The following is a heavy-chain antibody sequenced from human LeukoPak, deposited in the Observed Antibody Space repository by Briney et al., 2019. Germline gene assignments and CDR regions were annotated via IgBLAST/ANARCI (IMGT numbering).Heavy chain of an antibody. D-gene: IGHD3-22*01. CDR3: AKPSYYYDSSGYYYFDY. V-gene: IGHV3-23*01. Sequence: PGTSLRLSCAASGFTFSSYAMSWVRQAPGKGLEWVSAISGSGGSTYYADSVKGRFTISRDNSKNTLYLQMNSLRAEDTAVYYCAKPSYYYDSSGYYYFDYWGQGTLVTVSS. CDR2: ISGSGGST. J-gene: IGHJ4*02. CDR1: GFTFSSYA.